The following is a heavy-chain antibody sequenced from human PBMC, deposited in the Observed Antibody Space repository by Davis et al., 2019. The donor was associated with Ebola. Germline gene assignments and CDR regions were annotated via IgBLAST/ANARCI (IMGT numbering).Heavy chain of an antibody. CDR3: ANTHCSGGSCHGMDV. Sequence: GESLKISCAASGFTFSGSAMHWVRQASGKGLEWVGRIRSKANSYATAYAASVKGRFTISRDDSKNTAYLQMNSLKTEDTAVYYCANTHCSGGSCHGMDVWGQGTTVTVSS. D-gene: IGHD2-15*01. CDR2: IRSKANSYAT. CDR1: GFTFSGSA. J-gene: IGHJ6*02. V-gene: IGHV3-73*01.